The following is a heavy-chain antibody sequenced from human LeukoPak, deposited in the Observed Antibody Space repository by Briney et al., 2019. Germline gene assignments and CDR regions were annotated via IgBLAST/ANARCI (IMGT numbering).Heavy chain of an antibody. V-gene: IGHV3-30*03. D-gene: IGHD3-10*01. Sequence: GGSLRLSCAASGFTFTTSGMHWVRQAPGKGLEWMALISSDGNSKDYADSVKGRFTISRDNSKNTVSLQMNSLRAEDTAVYYCARVPLLWFGELYYYYYMDVWGKGTTVTVSS. CDR1: GFTFTTSG. CDR3: ARVPLLWFGELYYYYYMDV. J-gene: IGHJ6*03. CDR2: ISSDGNSK.